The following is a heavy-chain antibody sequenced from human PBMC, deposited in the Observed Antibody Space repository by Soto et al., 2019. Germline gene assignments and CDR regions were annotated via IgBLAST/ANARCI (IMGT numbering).Heavy chain of an antibody. D-gene: IGHD6-19*01. CDR2: IYHSGST. V-gene: IGHV4-4*02. CDR3: AASSGWWRLDY. J-gene: IGHJ4*02. Sequence: QVQLQESGPGLVKPSGTLSLTCAVSGASISNGFWWSWVRQPPGKGLEWIGEIYHSGSTNHNPSLKXRXTXSFXKSNNQLSLRLTSVTAADTAVHYCAASSGWWRLDYWGQGTLVTVSS. CDR1: GASISNGFW.